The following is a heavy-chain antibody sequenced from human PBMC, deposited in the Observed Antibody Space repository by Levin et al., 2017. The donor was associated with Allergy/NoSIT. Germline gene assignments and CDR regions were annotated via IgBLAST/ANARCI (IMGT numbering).Heavy chain of an antibody. J-gene: IGHJ4*02. CDR2: IIPIFGTA. V-gene: IGHV1-69*13. CDR1: GGTFSSYA. CDR3: VDEGYSGYDIGL. Sequence: AASVKVSCKASGGTFSSYAISWVRQAPGQGLEWMGGIIPIFGTANYAQKFQGRVTITADESTSTAYMELSSLRSEDTAVYYCVDEGYSGYDIGLWGQGTLVTVSS. D-gene: IGHD5-12*01.